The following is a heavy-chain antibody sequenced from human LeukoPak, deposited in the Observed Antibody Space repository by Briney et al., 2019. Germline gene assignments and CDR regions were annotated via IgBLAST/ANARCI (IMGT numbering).Heavy chain of an antibody. V-gene: IGHV4-59*01. D-gene: IGHD2-15*01. J-gene: IGHJ3*02. CDR2: IYYSGST. CDR3: ARELGYCSGGRCSLGAFDI. Sequence: SETLSLTCTVSGGSISSYYWSWIRQPPGEGLEWIGYIYYSGSTNYNPSLKSRVTISVDTSKNQFSLKLSSVTAADTAVYYCARELGYCSGGRCSLGAFDIWGQGTMVTVSS. CDR1: GGSISSYY.